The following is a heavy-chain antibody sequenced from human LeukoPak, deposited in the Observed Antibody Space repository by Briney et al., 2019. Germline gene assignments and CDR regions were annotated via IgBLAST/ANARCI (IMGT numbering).Heavy chain of an antibody. V-gene: IGHV4-59*01. CDR2: IYYRGRT. D-gene: IGHD4-17*01. Sequence: SETLSLTCTASGGSINNYYWSWIQQPPGEGLEGIGYIYYRGRTNYNPSLKSRVTFSVDTSKNQFSLKLNSVTAADTAVYYCARGGDYGDLRYFDYWGQGTLVTVSS. CDR1: GGSINNYY. J-gene: IGHJ4*02. CDR3: ARGGDYGDLRYFDY.